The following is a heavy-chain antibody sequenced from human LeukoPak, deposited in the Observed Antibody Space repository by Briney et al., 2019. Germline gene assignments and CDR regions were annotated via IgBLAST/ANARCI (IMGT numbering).Heavy chain of an antibody. V-gene: IGHV1-2*06. D-gene: IGHD6-19*01. CDR2: INPNSGGT. CDR3: ARDLRYSSGWPGGY. Sequence: ASVKVSCKASGYTFTGYYMHWVRQAPGQGFEWMGRINPNSGGTNYAQKFQGRVTMTRDTSISTAYMELSRLRSDDTAVYYCARDLRYSSGWPGGYWGQGTLVTVSS. CDR1: GYTFTGYY. J-gene: IGHJ4*02.